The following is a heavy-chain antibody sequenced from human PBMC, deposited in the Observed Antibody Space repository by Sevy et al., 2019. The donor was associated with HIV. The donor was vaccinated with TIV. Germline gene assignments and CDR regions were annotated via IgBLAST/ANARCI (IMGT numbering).Heavy chain of an antibody. CDR1: GGSFAYY. CDR3: ARHSYGSGTSFYYYGMDV. Sequence: SETLSLTCAVYGGSFAYYCGWIRQPPGKGLEWIGEINHSGSTHYNPSLKSRVTISVDTSKNQFSLKLNSVTAADTAVYYCARHSYGSGTSFYYYGMDVWGQGTTVTVSS. D-gene: IGHD3-10*01. CDR2: INHSGST. J-gene: IGHJ6*02. V-gene: IGHV4-34*01.